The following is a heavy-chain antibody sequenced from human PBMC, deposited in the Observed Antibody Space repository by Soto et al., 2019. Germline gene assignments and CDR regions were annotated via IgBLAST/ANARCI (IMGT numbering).Heavy chain of an antibody. CDR3: ARKGKGAPVDY. Sequence: QVQLMQSGAEVKKPGASVKVSCKASGYTFNYYGYIWVRQAPGQGLEWMGWISAYDGNTHYAQRFQGRVTMTTDTSTTTAYMELRSLRSDDTAVCYCARKGKGAPVDYWGQGTLVTVSS. CDR1: GYTFNYYG. D-gene: IGHD6-13*01. CDR2: ISAYDGNT. V-gene: IGHV1-18*01. J-gene: IGHJ4*02.